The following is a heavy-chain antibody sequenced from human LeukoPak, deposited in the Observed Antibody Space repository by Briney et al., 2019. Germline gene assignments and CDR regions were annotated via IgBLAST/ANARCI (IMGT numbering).Heavy chain of an antibody. CDR2: ISYDGSNK. D-gene: IGHD6-13*01. V-gene: IGHV3-30*18. Sequence: PGRSLRLSCAASGFTFSSYGMHWVRQAPGKGLEWVAVISYDGSNKYYADSVKGRFTISRDNSKNTLYLQMNSLRAEDTAVYYCAKLAPAAAGTSSLDYWGQGTLVTVSS. J-gene: IGHJ4*02. CDR3: AKLAPAAAGTSSLDY. CDR1: GFTFSSYG.